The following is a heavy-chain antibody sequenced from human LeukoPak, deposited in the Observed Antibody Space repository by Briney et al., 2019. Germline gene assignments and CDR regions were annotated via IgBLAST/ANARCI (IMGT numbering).Heavy chain of an antibody. J-gene: IGHJ4*02. Sequence: PGGSLRLSCAASGFTFSSYGMHWVRQAPGKGLEWVAVIWYDGSNKYYADSVKGRFTISRDNSKNTLYLQMNSLRAEDTAVYYCARAKRGGTVITTYYFDYWGQGALVTVSS. CDR2: IWYDGSNK. CDR3: ARAKRGGTVITTYYFDY. V-gene: IGHV3-33*01. D-gene: IGHD3-16*01. CDR1: GFTFSSYG.